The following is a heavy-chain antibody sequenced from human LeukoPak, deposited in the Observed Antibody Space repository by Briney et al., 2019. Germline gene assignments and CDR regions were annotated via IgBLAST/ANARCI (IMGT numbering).Heavy chain of an antibody. CDR1: GFTFSSYG. D-gene: IGHD5-24*01. V-gene: IGHV3-30*18. J-gene: IGHJ3*02. CDR3: AKEMGLNLHAFDI. CDR2: ISYDGSNK. Sequence: QPGRSLRLSCAASGFTFSSYGMHWVRQAPGKGLEWVAVISYDGSNKYYADSVKGRFTISRDNSKNTLYLQMNSLRAEDTAVYYCAKEMGLNLHAFDIWGQGTMVTVSS.